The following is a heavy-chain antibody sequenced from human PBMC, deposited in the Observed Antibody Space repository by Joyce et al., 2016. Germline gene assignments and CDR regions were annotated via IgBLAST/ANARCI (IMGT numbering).Heavy chain of an antibody. CDR3: AKAGGGTPDRAFDI. D-gene: IGHD1-26*01. CDR1: GFTFSSYV. Sequence: EVQLLESGGNLVQPGGSLRLSCAASGFTFSSYVMSWVRQAPGKGLEGVSGISGAGGSTYYTDSVKGRFTISRDNSNNTLYLQMNSLRAEDTAVYYCAKAGGGTPDRAFDIWGQGTMVTVSS. J-gene: IGHJ3*02. CDR2: ISGAGGST. V-gene: IGHV3-23*01.